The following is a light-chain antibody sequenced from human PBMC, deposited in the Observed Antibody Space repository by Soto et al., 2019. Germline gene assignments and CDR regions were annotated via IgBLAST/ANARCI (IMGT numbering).Light chain of an antibody. CDR2: GAS. CDR3: QQYGTSTWT. Sequence: DIVLTQSPGTLYLSPGERATLSCRASQSVSSGYLAWYQQRPGQAPRLLIYGASPRETGIPDRFSGSGSGTEFTLTISRLEPEDFAVYYCQQYGTSTWTFGQGTQVDIK. CDR1: QSVSSGY. V-gene: IGKV3-20*01. J-gene: IGKJ1*01.